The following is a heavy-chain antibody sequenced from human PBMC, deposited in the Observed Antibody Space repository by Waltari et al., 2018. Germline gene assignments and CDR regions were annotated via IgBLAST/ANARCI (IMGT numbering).Heavy chain of an antibody. D-gene: IGHD6-13*01. CDR2: INPYNADT. V-gene: IGHV1-18*01. CDR1: GYIFSNYG. CDR3: ARDDVDSSNFGGF. J-gene: IGHJ4*02. Sequence: QLVQSGAEVKKPGASVKVSCKASGYIFSNYGITWVRKAPGQGLEWMGWINPYNADTKSEQNLPGSVTMTTDTSTTTAYMEIRTLRSDDTAIYYCARDDVDSSNFGGFWGQGTLVTVSS.